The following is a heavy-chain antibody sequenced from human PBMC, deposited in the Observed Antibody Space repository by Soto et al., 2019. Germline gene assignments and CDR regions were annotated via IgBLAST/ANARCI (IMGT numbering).Heavy chain of an antibody. CDR2: ISSSSSYI. V-gene: IGHV3-21*01. D-gene: IGHD3-10*01. Sequence: EVQLVESGGGLVKPGGSLRLSCAASGFTFSSYSMNWVRQAPGKGLEWVSSISSSSSYIYYADSVKGRFTISRDNAKNSLYLQMNSLRDEDTAVYYCARGEDQFGYYYYGMDVWGQGTTVTVSS. CDR3: ARGEDQFGYYYYGMDV. CDR1: GFTFSSYS. J-gene: IGHJ6*02.